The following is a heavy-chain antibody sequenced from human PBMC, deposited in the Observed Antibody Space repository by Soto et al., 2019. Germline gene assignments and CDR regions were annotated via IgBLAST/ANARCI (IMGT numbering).Heavy chain of an antibody. D-gene: IGHD6-6*01. CDR1: SGSLSGYY. CDR3: ARAPKVSGSAQTRPDF. Sequence: SETLSLTCSLYSGSLSGYYWSWVRQPPGKGLEWIGEISPSGTTNYSPSLKSRVSISVDTSKNQFSLNLTSLTAADTAVYYCARAPKVSGSAQTRPDFWGQGSLVTVSS. CDR2: ISPSGTT. V-gene: IGHV4-34*01. J-gene: IGHJ4*02.